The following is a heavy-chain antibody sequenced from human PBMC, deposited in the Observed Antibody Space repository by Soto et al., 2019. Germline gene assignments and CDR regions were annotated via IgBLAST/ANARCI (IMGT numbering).Heavy chain of an antibody. CDR2: IYSGGST. CDR3: ARVPHRFRSSSNYI. Sequence: GSLRLSCAASGITVSGNYMAWVRQAPGKGLEWVSLIYSGGSTFYTDSVRGRFIISRDNSKNTLYLQVNSLRAEDTAMYYCARVPHRFRSSSNYIWGQGTLVTVSS. J-gene: IGHJ4*02. CDR1: GITVSGNY. D-gene: IGHD6-6*01. V-gene: IGHV3-53*01.